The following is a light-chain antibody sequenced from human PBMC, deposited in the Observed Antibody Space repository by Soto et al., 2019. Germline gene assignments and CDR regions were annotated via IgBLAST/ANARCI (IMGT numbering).Light chain of an antibody. J-gene: IGLJ3*02. Sequence: QSVLTQPASVSGSPGQSITISCTGTANDIGNYNYVSWYQQHPGKAPKLMIYGVSNRPSGVSNRFSGSKSGNAASLTISGLQAEDEADYYCSSYTSYTTLGVFGGGTKLTVL. CDR3: SSYTSYTTLGV. V-gene: IGLV2-14*01. CDR1: ANDIGNYNY. CDR2: GVS.